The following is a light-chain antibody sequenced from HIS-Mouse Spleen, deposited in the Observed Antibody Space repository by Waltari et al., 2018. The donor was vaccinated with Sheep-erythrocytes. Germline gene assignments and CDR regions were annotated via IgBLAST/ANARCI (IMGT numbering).Light chain of an antibody. CDR3: QQYNSYPLT. CDR2: AAS. Sequence: DIQITQSPSSLSASGGDRVTMTCRASQGIRNYLAWFQQKPGKAPNSLIYAASSLQSGVPSKFSGSGSGTDFTLTISSLQPEDFATYYCQQYNSYPLTFGGGTKVEIK. CDR1: QGIRNY. V-gene: IGKV1-16*02. J-gene: IGKJ4*01.